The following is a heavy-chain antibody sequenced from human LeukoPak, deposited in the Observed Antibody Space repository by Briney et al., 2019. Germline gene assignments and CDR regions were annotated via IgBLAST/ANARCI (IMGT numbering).Heavy chain of an antibody. V-gene: IGHV4-30-2*01. J-gene: IGHJ4*02. CDR3: ARVVGLRLRWPYYFDY. D-gene: IGHD4-23*01. CDR1: GGSISSGGYS. Sequence: SETLSLTCAVSGGSISSGGYSWSWIRQPPGKGLEWIGYIYHSGSTYYNPSLKSRVTISVDRSKNQFSLKLSSVTAADTAVYYCARVVGLRLRWPYYFDYWGQGTLVTVSS. CDR2: IYHSGST.